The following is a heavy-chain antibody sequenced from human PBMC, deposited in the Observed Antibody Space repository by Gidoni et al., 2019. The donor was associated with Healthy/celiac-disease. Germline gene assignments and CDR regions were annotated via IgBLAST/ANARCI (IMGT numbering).Heavy chain of an antibody. CDR3: ARDSRLYYDSSGYYDY. Sequence: EVQLVESGGGLVQPGGSLRLSCAASGFTFSDHSLDWVRPAPGKGLEWVGRTRNKANRYTTEYAASVKGRFTISRDDSKNSLYLQMNSLKTEDTAVYYCARDSRLYYDSSGYYDYWGQGTLVTVSS. V-gene: IGHV3-72*01. J-gene: IGHJ4*02. CDR2: TRNKANRYTT. D-gene: IGHD3-22*01. CDR1: GFTFSDHS.